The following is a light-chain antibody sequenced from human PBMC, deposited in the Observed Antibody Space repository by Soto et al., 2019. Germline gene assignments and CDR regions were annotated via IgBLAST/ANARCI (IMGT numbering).Light chain of an antibody. J-gene: IGKJ4*01. CDR1: QSLVHSDGNTY. Sequence: DIVLTQTPLSSPVTLGQPASISCRSSQSLVHSDGNTYLNWLQQRPGQPPRLLIYEVSNRFSGVPDRVSGSGAGTDFTLEISRVEGEDGGVYYCLQTTQSPLTFGGGTKVEIK. CDR3: LQTTQSPLT. CDR2: EVS. V-gene: IGKV2-24*01.